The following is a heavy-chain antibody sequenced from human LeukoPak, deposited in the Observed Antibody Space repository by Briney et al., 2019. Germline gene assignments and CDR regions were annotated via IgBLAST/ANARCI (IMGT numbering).Heavy chain of an antibody. CDR2: INSDGTST. D-gene: IGHD4-23*01. CDR3: ARSQKETHLGAYGGFRDAFDV. CDR1: GFTLSSYW. Sequence: GGSLRLSCAASGFTLSSYWMHWVRQAPGKGLVWVSRINSDGTSTTYADSVKGRFTISRDNAKNMLYLQMNSLRAEDTAVYYCARSQKETHLGAYGGFRDAFDVWGQGTMVIVSS. V-gene: IGHV3-74*01. J-gene: IGHJ3*01.